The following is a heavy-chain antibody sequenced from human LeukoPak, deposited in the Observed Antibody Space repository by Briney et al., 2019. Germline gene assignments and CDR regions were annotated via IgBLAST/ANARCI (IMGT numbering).Heavy chain of an antibody. J-gene: IGHJ4*02. CDR2: INGDGGST. V-gene: IGHV3-23*01. Sequence: GGSLRLSCAASGFTFSTYAMSWVRQAPGQGLEWVSSINGDGGSTYYAESVKGRFTVSRDNSKNTLYLQMNSLRAEDTAVYYCAKVAALGTGYSANDYWGQGTLVTVSS. CDR3: AKVAALGTGYSANDY. D-gene: IGHD3/OR15-3a*01. CDR1: GFTFSTYA.